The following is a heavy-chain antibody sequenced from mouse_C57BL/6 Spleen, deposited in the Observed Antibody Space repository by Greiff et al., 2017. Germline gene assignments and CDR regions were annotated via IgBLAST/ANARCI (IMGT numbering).Heavy chain of an antibody. J-gene: IGHJ2*01. V-gene: IGHV3-6*01. CDR1: GYSITSGYY. Sequence: VQLQQSGPGLVKPSQSLSLTCSVTGYSITSGYYWNWIRQFPGNKLEWMGYISYDGSNNYNPSLKNRISITRDTSKNQFFLKLNSVTTEDTATYYCAIYYDYDALLFDYWGQGTTLTVSS. D-gene: IGHD2-4*01. CDR3: AIYYDYDALLFDY. CDR2: ISYDGSN.